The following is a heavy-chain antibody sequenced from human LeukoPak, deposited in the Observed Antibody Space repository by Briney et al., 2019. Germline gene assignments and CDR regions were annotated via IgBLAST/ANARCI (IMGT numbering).Heavy chain of an antibody. Sequence: PGGSLRLSCAASGFTFSSYWMSWVRQAPGKGLEWVSAISGSGGSTYYADSVKGRFTISRDNSKNTLYLQMNSLRAEDTAVYYCAKDPSHYDSSGYYYWAFDIWGQGTMVTVSS. V-gene: IGHV3-23*01. CDR2: ISGSGGST. J-gene: IGHJ3*02. D-gene: IGHD3-22*01. CDR1: GFTFSSYW. CDR3: AKDPSHYDSSGYYYWAFDI.